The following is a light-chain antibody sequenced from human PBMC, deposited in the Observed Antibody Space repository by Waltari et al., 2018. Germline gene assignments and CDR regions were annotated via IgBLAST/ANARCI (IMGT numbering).Light chain of an antibody. Sequence: DIQMTQSQSSLSASVGARVTITCRAGKSLSNYLNWYQHKPRKAPKLLIYAASSLQRVVPSRFSCSGSGTAFTLTISSLQPEDFATYYCQQSYSTPRTFGQGTKVEIK. V-gene: IGKV1-39*01. CDR3: QQSYSTPRT. CDR2: AAS. J-gene: IGKJ1*01. CDR1: KSLSNY.